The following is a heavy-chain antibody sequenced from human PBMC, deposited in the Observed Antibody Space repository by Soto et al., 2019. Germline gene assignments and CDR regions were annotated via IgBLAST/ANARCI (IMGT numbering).Heavy chain of an antibody. CDR2: IIPIFGTA. Sequence: SVKVSCKASGGTFSSYAISWVRQAPGQGLEWMGGIIPIFGTANYAQTFQGRVTITADESTSTAYMELSSLRSEDTAVYYCARMRFLEWLSFFDYWGQGTLVTVSS. CDR1: GGTFSSYA. J-gene: IGHJ4*02. CDR3: ARMRFLEWLSFFDY. V-gene: IGHV1-69*13. D-gene: IGHD3-3*01.